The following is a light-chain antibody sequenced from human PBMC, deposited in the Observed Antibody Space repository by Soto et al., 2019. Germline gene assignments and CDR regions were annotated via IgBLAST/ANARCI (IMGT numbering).Light chain of an antibody. CDR3: SSYTSSSTLLNV. V-gene: IGLV2-14*01. CDR2: DVS. CDR1: SSDVGGYNY. J-gene: IGLJ1*01. Sequence: QSVLTQPASVSGSPGQSITISCTGTSSDVGGYNYVSWYQQHPGKAPKLMIYDVSNQPSGVSNRFSGSKSGNTASLTISGLQAEDEADYYCSSYTSSSTLLNVFGTGTKVTVL.